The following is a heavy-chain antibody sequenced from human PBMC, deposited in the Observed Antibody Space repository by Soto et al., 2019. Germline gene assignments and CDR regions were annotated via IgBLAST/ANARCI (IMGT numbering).Heavy chain of an antibody. CDR3: ATGREYSSCDRVRGIFDY. J-gene: IGHJ4*02. D-gene: IGHD6-6*01. CDR2: VNPTTGDT. Sequence: TWKVSGKASGYTFTNYSIHWARQAPGQGLEWMGWVNPTTGDTNYAQKFQGWDTMTRDTSISTAYMELSRLRSDDTAVYYCATGREYSSCDRVRGIFDYWGQGTLVTVSS. CDR1: GYTFTNYS. V-gene: IGHV1-2*04.